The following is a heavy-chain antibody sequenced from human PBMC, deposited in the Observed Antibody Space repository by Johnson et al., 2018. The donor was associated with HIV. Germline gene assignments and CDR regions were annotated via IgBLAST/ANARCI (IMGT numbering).Heavy chain of an antibody. J-gene: IGHJ3*02. V-gene: IGHV3-53*01. CDR1: DFTVSGNY. Sequence: VQLVESGGGLIQPGGSLRLSCAASDFTVSGNYMSWVRQAPGKGLEWVSLIHSGGTTFYADSGRGRFTISIDSSKNTLYLQMKSLRVEDTAVYYCARSPETGDRLWRAFDIWGHGTMVTVSS. CDR3: ARSPETGDRLWRAFDI. D-gene: IGHD4-17*01. CDR2: IHSGGTT.